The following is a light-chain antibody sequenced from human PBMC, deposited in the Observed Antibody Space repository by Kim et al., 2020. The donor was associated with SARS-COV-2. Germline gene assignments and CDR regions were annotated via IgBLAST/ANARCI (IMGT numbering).Light chain of an antibody. J-gene: IGLJ1*01. Sequence: QSVLTQPPSVSGAPGQRVTISCTGSSSNIGAGFDVHWYQHLPGKAPKLLIFDNTNRPSGVPDRFSGSKSGTSASLAITGLQAEDEADYYCQSYDNSLRGYVFGTGTKVTVL. CDR1: SSNIGAGFD. V-gene: IGLV1-40*01. CDR3: QSYDNSLRGYV. CDR2: DNT.